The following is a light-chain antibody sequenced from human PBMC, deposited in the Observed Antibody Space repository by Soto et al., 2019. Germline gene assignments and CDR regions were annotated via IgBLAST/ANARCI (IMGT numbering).Light chain of an antibody. V-gene: IGKV1-39*01. J-gene: IGKJ4*01. CDR2: GAS. CDR1: QSIGTS. CDR3: QQTYRVPLS. Sequence: DVQMTQSPSSLSASVGDRVTISCRASQSIGTSLNWFQQKPGEAPKFLIYGASSLQSGVPSRFSGGGSGKVFTPPISRVQPEDFASNYCQQTYRVPLSFGGGTKVEIK.